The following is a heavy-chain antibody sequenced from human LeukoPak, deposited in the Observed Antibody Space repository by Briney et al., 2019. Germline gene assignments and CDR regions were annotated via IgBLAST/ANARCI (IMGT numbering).Heavy chain of an antibody. CDR2: ISGSGGST. D-gene: IGHD3-9*01. Sequence: GGSLRLSCAASGFTFSSYAMSWVRQAPGKGLEWVSAISGSGGSTYYADSVKGRFTISRDNSKNTLYLQMNSLRAEDTAVYYCARHYDILTGYSPLRGAFDIWGQGTMVTVSS. CDR1: GFTFSSYA. V-gene: IGHV3-23*01. CDR3: ARHYDILTGYSPLRGAFDI. J-gene: IGHJ3*02.